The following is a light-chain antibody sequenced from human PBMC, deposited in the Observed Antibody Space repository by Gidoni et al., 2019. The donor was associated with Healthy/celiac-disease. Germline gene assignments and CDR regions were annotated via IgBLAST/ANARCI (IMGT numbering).Light chain of an antibody. Sequence: SYELTKPTSVSVYPGQTARITCSGDKLGDKYACCYQQKPGQSPVLVIYQASKRPSGIPERFSGSNSGNTATLTISVTQSMDEADYYCPAWDSSTVVFGGWTKLTVL. CDR2: QAS. J-gene: IGLJ2*01. CDR3: PAWDSSTVV. CDR1: KLGDKY. V-gene: IGLV3-1*01.